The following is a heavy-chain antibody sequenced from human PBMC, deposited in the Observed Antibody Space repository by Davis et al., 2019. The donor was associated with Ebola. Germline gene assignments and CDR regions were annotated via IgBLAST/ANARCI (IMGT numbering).Heavy chain of an antibody. D-gene: IGHD2-2*01. V-gene: IGHV1-18*01. CDR1: GYTFTSYG. CDR3: ARGRVGYD. J-gene: IGHJ4*02. Sequence: AASVKVSCKASGYTFTSYGISWVRQAPGQGLEWMGWISAYNGNTNYAQKLQGRVTLTRNTSIRTAYMELSSLRSDDTAVYYCARGRVGYDWGQGTLVTVSS. CDR2: ISAYNGNT.